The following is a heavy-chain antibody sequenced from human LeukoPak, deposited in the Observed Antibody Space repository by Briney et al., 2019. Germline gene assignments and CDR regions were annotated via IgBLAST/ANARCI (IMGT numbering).Heavy chain of an antibody. CDR2: ISSSSSYI. J-gene: IGHJ6*02. D-gene: IGHD4-17*01. V-gene: IGHV3-21*01. CDR3: ARAIYGDYYYYGMDV. Sequence: GGSLRLSCAASGFTFSSYSMNWVHQAPGKGLEWVSSISSSSSYIYYADSVKGRFTISRDNAKNSLYLQMNSLRAEDTAVYYCARAIYGDYYYYGMDVWGQGTTVTVSS. CDR1: GFTFSSYS.